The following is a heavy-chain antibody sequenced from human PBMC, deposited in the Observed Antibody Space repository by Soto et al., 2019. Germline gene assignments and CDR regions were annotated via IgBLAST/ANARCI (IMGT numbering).Heavy chain of an antibody. CDR1: GGTFSSYA. CDR3: ARDRISYYYDSSGSYFDY. V-gene: IGHV1-69*13. J-gene: IGHJ4*02. Sequence: AASVKVSCKASGGTFSSYAISWVRQAPGQGLEWMGGIIPIFGTANYAQKFQGRVTITADESTSTAYMELSSLRSEDTAVYYCARDRISYYYDSSGSYFDYWGQGTLVTVSS. CDR2: IIPIFGTA. D-gene: IGHD3-22*01.